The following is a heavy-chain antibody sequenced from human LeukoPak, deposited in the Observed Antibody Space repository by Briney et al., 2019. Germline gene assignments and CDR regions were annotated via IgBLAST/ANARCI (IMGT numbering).Heavy chain of an antibody. V-gene: IGHV3-20*04. CDR3: AGGTGDIPQGY. CDR1: GFTFDDYG. J-gene: IGHJ4*02. Sequence: PGGSLRLSCAASGFTFDDYGMSWVRQAPGKGLEWVSGINWNGGSTGYADSVKGRFTISRDNAKNSLYLQMNSLRAEDTAVYYCAGGTGDIPQGYWGQGTLVTVSS. CDR2: INWNGGST. D-gene: IGHD1-14*01.